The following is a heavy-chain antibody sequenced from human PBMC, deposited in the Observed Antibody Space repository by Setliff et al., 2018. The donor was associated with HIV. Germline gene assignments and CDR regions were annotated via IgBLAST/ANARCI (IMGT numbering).Heavy chain of an antibody. CDR1: GISINGYY. CDR2: VSSIGNT. Sequence: PSETLSLTCSVSGISINGYYWSWIRQSPRTRLEWIGYVSSIGNTYYNPSLKSRVTISVDTSKNQFSLQLNSVTAADTAVYFCARTRAPYFFDFWGQGAQVTVSS. D-gene: IGHD1-26*01. V-gene: IGHV4-4*08. J-gene: IGHJ4*02. CDR3: ARTRAPYFFDF.